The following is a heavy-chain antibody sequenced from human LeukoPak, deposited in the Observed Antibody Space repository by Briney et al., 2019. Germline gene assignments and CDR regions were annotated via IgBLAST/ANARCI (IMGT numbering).Heavy chain of an antibody. CDR1: GYTFTSYG. CDR3: ARGGWIAAAGTGGVWFDP. Sequence: SVKVSCKASGYTFTSYGISWVRQAPGQGLEWMGWISAYNGNTNYAQKLQGRVTMTTDTSTSTAYMELRSLRSDDTAVYYCARGGWIAAAGTGGVWFDPWGQGTLVTVSS. CDR2: ISAYNGNT. J-gene: IGHJ5*02. V-gene: IGHV1-18*01. D-gene: IGHD6-13*01.